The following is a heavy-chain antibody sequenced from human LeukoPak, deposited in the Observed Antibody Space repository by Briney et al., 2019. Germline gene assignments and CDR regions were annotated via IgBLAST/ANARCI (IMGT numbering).Heavy chain of an antibody. CDR3: AKADEMNMDY. V-gene: IGHV3-30*18. Sequence: GGSLRLSCAASGFTFSTYGMHWVRQAPGKGLEWVAVISHDGNKKYYVNSVKGRFTISRDNSKNTLYLQMNSLRAEDTAVYCCAKADEMNMDYWGQGTLVTVSS. CDR2: ISHDGNKK. D-gene: IGHD2/OR15-2a*01. CDR1: GFTFSTYG. J-gene: IGHJ4*02.